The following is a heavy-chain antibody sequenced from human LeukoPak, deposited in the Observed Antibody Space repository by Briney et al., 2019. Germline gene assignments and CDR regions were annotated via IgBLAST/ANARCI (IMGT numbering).Heavy chain of an antibody. J-gene: IGHJ3*02. CDR1: GGSITSGEHY. CDR3: ARGDQAFDI. Sequence: PSQTLSLTCTVSGGSITSGEHYCSWIRQPPGKGLEWIGYVAYTGSTNYNPSLSSRVTMSVDTSKNQFSLQLNSVTPEDTAVYYCARGDQAFDIWGQGTMVTVSS. D-gene: IGHD3-16*01. V-gene: IGHV4-30-4*01. CDR2: VAYTGST.